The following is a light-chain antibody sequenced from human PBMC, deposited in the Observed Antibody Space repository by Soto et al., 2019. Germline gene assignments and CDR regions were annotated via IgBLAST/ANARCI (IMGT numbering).Light chain of an antibody. V-gene: IGKV1-39*01. CDR2: GGS. Sequence: DIQLTQSPSSLSASIGDRVTITCRASQSIGSYLSWYQHKQGKAPKLLIFGGSYLKGGVPSRFSGSGSGTDFTLTITSLDPEDFATYYCQQSYSTLMYTFGQGTRLEIK. CDR3: QQSYSTLMYT. J-gene: IGKJ5*01. CDR1: QSIGSY.